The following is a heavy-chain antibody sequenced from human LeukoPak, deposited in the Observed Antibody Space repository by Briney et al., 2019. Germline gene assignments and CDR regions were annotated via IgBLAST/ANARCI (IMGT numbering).Heavy chain of an antibody. CDR1: GFTFSKDG. Sequence: PGASLRLFCAASGFTFSKDGMSWVRQAPGKGLEWVSTVNDNGANTHYADSVKGRFTISRDNSRNTLLLEMNSLRADDTALYYCTKGDGGYYPIVNWGQGTLVIVSS. D-gene: IGHD1-26*01. CDR2: VNDNGANT. CDR3: TKGDGGYYPIVN. V-gene: IGHV3-23*01. J-gene: IGHJ4*02.